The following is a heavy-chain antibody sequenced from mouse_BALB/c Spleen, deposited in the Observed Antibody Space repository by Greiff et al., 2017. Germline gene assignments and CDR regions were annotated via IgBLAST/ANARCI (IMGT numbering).Heavy chain of an antibody. J-gene: IGHJ4*01. CDR3: ARGTTSGYAMDY. CDR1: GFTFSSYA. CDR2: ISSGGSYT. V-gene: IGHV5-9-3*01. Sequence: EVQLVESGGGLVKPGGSLKLSCAASGFTFSSYAMSWVRQTPEKRLEWVATISSGGSYTYYPDSVKGRFTISRDNAKNTLYLQMSSLRSEDTAMYYCARGTTSGYAMDYWGQGTSVTVSS. D-gene: IGHD1-1*01.